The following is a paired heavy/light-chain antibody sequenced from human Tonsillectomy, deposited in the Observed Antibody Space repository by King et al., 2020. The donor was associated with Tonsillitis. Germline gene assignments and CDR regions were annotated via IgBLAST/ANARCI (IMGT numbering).Light chain of an antibody. CDR2: KDS. CDR3: YSAADNNLV. V-gene: IGLV3-27*01. Sequence: SYELTQPSSVSVSPGQTARITCSGDVVAKKYARWFQQKPGQAPVLVIYKDSERPSGIPERFSGSSSGTTVTLTISGAQVEDEADYYCYSAADNNLVFGGGTKLTVL. CDR1: VVAKKY. J-gene: IGLJ3*02.
Heavy chain of an antibody. D-gene: IGHD2-2*01. J-gene: IGHJ3*02. CDR2: IKSKTDGGTT. CDR1: GFTFINAW. V-gene: IGHV3-15*07. Sequence: EVQLVESGGGLVKPGGSLRLSCAASGFTFINAWMNWVRQAPGKGLEWVGRIKSKTDGGTTDYAAPVKGRFTISRDDSKNTLYLHMNSLKTEDTAVYYCSGFMPDGFDIWGQGTMVTVSS. CDR3: SGFMPDGFDI.